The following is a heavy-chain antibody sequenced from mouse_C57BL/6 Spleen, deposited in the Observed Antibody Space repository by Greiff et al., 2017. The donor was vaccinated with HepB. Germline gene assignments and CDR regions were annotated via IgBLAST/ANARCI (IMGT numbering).Heavy chain of an antibody. V-gene: IGHV3-1*01. J-gene: IGHJ4*01. Sequence: EVQLQESGPGMVKPSQSLSLTCTVTGYSITSGYDWHWIRHFPGNKLEWMGYISYSGSTIYNPSLKSRISITHDTSKNHFFLTLNSVTTEDTATYYCARDDYVAMDYWGQGTSVTVSS. CDR3: ARDDYVAMDY. CDR1: GYSITSGYD. CDR2: ISYSGST.